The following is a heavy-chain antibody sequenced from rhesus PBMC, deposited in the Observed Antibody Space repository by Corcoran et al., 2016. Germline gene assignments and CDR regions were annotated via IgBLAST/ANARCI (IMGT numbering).Heavy chain of an antibody. V-gene: IGHV4-80*01. Sequence: QVQLQESGPGLVKPSETLSLTCTVSGASITSNWWSWIRQPPGKGLVWIGEILGKTGRPNYNPSLQRRVTISKDASKNQFSLKVISVTAADTAVYYCARASLQNWGQGVLVTVSS. CDR2: ILGKTGRP. CDR1: GASITSNW. CDR3: ARASLQN. D-gene: IGHD5-12*01. J-gene: IGHJ4*01.